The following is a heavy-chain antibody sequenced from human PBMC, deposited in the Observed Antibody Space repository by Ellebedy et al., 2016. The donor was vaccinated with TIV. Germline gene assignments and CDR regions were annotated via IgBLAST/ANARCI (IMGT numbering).Heavy chain of an antibody. CDR1: GFTFSSYW. D-gene: IGHD2-8*02. J-gene: IGHJ4*01. V-gene: IGHV3-74*03. CDR3: ARGAGGLDY. CDR2: INNDGSST. Sequence: GESLKISCRTSGFTFSSYWMHWVRQAPGKGLVWVSHINNDGSSTTYADSVKGRFTISRDYAKNTLYLQMNSLRAEDTAIYYCARGAGGLDYWGHGTLVTVSS.